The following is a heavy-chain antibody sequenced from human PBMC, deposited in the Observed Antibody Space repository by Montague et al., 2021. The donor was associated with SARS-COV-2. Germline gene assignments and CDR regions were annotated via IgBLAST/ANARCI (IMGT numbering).Heavy chain of an antibody. V-gene: IGHV3-23*01. CDR1: GFTFGNSA. J-gene: IGHJ5*02. Sequence: SLRLSCAASGFTFGNSAMSWVRQAPGKRLEWVSGISGTGGTTYDADSVKGRFIISRDNSKSTLYLQMNSLTSEDTGIYYCVKGLMGRFSWGQGTLVSVSS. CDR3: VKGLMGRFS. D-gene: IGHD2-8*01. CDR2: ISGTGGTT.